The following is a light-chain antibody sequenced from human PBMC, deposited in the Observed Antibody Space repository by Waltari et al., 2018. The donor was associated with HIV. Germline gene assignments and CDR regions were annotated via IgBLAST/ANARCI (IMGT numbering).Light chain of an antibody. Sequence: QSVLTQPPSTSGTPGQTVTISCFGTSSNIGSNYLYWYQQLPGTAPKLLIYRNNQRRSGVPDRFSGSKSGTSASLAISGLRSEDEGDYSCAAWDDTRGGLWVFGGGTKVTVL. CDR1: SSNIGSNY. CDR2: RNN. V-gene: IGLV1-47*01. J-gene: IGLJ3*02. CDR3: AAWDDTRGGLWV.